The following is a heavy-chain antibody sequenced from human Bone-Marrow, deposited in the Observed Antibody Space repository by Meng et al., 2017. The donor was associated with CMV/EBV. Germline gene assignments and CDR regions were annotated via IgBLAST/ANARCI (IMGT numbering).Heavy chain of an antibody. CDR1: GYSISSGYY. D-gene: IGHD2-15*01. Sequence: SETLSLTCTVSGYSISSGYYWGWIRQPPGKGLEWIGSIYHSGSIYYNPSLKSRVTISVDTSKNQFALKLSSVTAADTAVYYCARDGTVVAATDYCGQGTLVTVSS. CDR3: ARDGTVVAATDY. CDR2: IYHSGSI. V-gene: IGHV4-38-2*02. J-gene: IGHJ4*02.